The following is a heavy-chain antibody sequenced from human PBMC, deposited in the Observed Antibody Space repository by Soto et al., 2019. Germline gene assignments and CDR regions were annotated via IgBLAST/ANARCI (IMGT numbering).Heavy chain of an antibody. CDR3: ARDTPRPEGSSWFYYYGMDV. J-gene: IGHJ6*02. Sequence: QVQLQESGPGLVKPSQTLSLTCTVSGGSISSGGYYWSWIRQHPGKGLEWIGYIYYSGSTYYNPSLKSRVSISVDTSKNQFSLKLSSVTAADSAVYYCARDTPRPEGSSWFYYYGMDVWGQGTTVTVSS. CDR2: IYYSGST. D-gene: IGHD6-13*01. V-gene: IGHV4-31*03. CDR1: GGSISSGGYY.